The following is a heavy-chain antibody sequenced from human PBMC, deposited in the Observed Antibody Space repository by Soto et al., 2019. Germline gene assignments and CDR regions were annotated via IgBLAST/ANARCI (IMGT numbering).Heavy chain of an antibody. CDR3: ARAASGYSYGDVHNWFDP. J-gene: IGHJ5*02. Sequence: SETVSLTCTVSGGCISSSSYYWGWIRQPPGKGLEWIGSIYYVGSTYYNPSLKSRVTISVDTSKNQLSLKLSSVTAADTAVYYCARAASGYSYGDVHNWFDPWGQGTLVTVSS. CDR1: GGCISSSSYY. D-gene: IGHD5-18*01. CDR2: IYYVGST. V-gene: IGHV4-39*01.